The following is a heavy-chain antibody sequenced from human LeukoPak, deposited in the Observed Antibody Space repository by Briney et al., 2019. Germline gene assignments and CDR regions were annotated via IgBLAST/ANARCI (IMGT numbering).Heavy chain of an antibody. D-gene: IGHD5-12*01. CDR3: ARLGRVDIVATIQGSGYYSMDV. Sequence: SETLSLTCTVSGGSISSGDYYWSWIRQPPGKGLEWIGYIYYSGSTYYNPSLKSRVTISVDTSKNQFSLKLSSVTAADTAVYYCARLGRVDIVATIQGSGYYSMDVWGQGTTVTVSS. CDR1: GGSISSGDYY. J-gene: IGHJ6*02. V-gene: IGHV4-30-4*01. CDR2: IYYSGST.